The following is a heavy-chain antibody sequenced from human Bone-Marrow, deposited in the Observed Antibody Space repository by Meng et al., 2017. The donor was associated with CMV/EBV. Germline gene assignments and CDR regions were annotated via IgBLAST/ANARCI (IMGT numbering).Heavy chain of an antibody. D-gene: IGHD3-10*01. Sequence: GESLKISCAASGFTFSSYSMNWVRQAPGKGLVWVSRINSDGSSTSYADSVKGRFTIPRDNAKNTLYLQMNSLRAEDTAVYYCARDHRKIITMVRGVTYYYYGMDVWGQGTTVTFSS. J-gene: IGHJ6*02. CDR3: ARDHRKIITMVRGVTYYYYGMDV. V-gene: IGHV3-74*01. CDR2: INSDGSST. CDR1: GFTFSSYS.